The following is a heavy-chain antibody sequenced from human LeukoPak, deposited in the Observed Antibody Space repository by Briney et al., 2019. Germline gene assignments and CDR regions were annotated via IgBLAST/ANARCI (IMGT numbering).Heavy chain of an antibody. J-gene: IGHJ4*02. CDR2: MNPNSGNT. CDR3: ARDYDFWSGYSMYGY. CDR1: GYTFTSYD. V-gene: IGHV1-8*03. Sequence: ASVKVSCKASGYTFTSYDINWVRQATGQGLEWMGWMNPNSGNTGYAQKFQGRVTITRNTSISTAYMELSRLRSEDTAVYYCARDYDFWSGYSMYGYWGQGTLVTVSS. D-gene: IGHD3-3*01.